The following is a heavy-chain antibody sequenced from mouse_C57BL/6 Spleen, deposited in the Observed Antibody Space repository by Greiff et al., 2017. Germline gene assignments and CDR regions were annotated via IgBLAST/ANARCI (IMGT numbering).Heavy chain of an antibody. CDR3: ARSETAQATEGY. CDR2: INPSTGGT. J-gene: IGHJ2*01. V-gene: IGHV1-42*01. Sequence: VQLKQSGPELVKPGASVKISCKASGYSFTGYYMNWVKQSPEKSLEWIGEINPSTGGTTYNQKFKAKATLTVDKSSSTAYMQLKSLTSEDSAVYYCARSETAQATEGYWGQGTTPTVSS. CDR1: GYSFTGYY. D-gene: IGHD3-2*02.